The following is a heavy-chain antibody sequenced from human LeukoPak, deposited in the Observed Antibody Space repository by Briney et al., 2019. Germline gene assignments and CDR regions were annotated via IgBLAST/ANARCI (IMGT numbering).Heavy chain of an antibody. V-gene: IGHV3-20*04. D-gene: IGHD3-9*01. CDR3: ARDTDDILTGYYDAFDI. J-gene: IGHJ3*02. CDR2: INWNGGSR. Sequence: PGGTLSLTCAASGFNIDDYFMTWVRQAPGKGLEWIAGINWNGGSRGYADSVKGRFTISRDNAKNSLYLQMNSLRAEDTAVYYCARDTDDILTGYYDAFDIWGQGTMVTVSS. CDR1: GFNIDDYF.